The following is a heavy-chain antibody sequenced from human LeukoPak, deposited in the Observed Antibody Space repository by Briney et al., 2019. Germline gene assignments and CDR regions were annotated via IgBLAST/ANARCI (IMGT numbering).Heavy chain of an antibody. D-gene: IGHD2-15*01. V-gene: IGHV4-59*08. CDR3: ARHSSGGSRKAFDI. J-gene: IGHJ3*02. CDR2: IDFSENI. CDR1: SGSIGSFY. Sequence: SETLSLTCTISSGSIGSFYWSWIRQPPGKGLEWIGYIDFSENIKSNSALESRVTISMDTSKNQFSRKLNSVTAADTAVYYCARHSSGGSRKAFDIWGQGTMVTVSS.